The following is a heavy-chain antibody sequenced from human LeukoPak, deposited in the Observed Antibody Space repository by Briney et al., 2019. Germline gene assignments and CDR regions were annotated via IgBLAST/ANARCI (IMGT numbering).Heavy chain of an antibody. J-gene: IGHJ4*02. CDR3: AKADRGWGVITKD. V-gene: IGHV3-23*01. D-gene: IGHD3-10*01. CDR1: GFTFSTYA. CDR2: IGGSGDFT. Sequence: GGSLRLSCAASGFTFSTYAMSWVHQAPGKGLEWVSAIGGSGDFTYYAEYVRGRFTISRDNSKKTLYMQMNSLRADDTAVYYCAKADRGWGVITKDWGQGTLVTVSS.